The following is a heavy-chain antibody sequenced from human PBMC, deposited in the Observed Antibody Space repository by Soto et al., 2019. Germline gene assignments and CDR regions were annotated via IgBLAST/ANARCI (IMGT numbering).Heavy chain of an antibody. J-gene: IGHJ4*02. V-gene: IGHV4-59*01. Sequence: KPSETLSLTCTVSGGSISSYYWSWIRQPPGKGLEWIGYIYYSGSTNYNPSLKSRVTISVDTSKNQFSLKLSSVTAADTAVYYCARVPLGVTPPFFDYWGQGTLVTVSS. CDR2: IYYSGST. CDR1: GGSISSYY. D-gene: IGHD3-16*01. CDR3: ARVPLGVTPPFFDY.